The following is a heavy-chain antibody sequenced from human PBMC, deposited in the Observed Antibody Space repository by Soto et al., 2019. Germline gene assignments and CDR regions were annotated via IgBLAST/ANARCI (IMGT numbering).Heavy chain of an antibody. CDR2: ISYDGSEK. V-gene: IGHV3-30*03. CDR1: GFIFNSYD. Sequence: QVQLVESGGGVVQPGRSLRLSCAVSGFIFNSYDMHWVRQAPGKGLEWVAVISYDGSEKDYTDSVKGRFTIARDNSRNTLFLQMDRLRAEDTAVFYCARSTSSTLNSYYGMDVWGRGTTVTVSS. CDR3: ARSTSSTLNSYYGMDV. J-gene: IGHJ6*02. D-gene: IGHD6-6*01.